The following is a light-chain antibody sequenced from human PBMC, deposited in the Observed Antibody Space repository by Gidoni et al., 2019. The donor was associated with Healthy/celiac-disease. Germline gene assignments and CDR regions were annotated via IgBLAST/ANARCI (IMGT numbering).Light chain of an antibody. CDR3: QQYYSTPLT. Sequence: IVMTQSPDSLAVSRDERATINCKSSQSVFYSSNNKHYLAWYQQKPGQPPKLLISCASTRESGVPDRFSGSGSGTDFTLTISSLQAEDVAVYYCQQYYSTPLTFGGGTKVEIK. V-gene: IGKV4-1*01. CDR2: CAS. CDR1: QSVFYSSNNKHY. J-gene: IGKJ4*01.